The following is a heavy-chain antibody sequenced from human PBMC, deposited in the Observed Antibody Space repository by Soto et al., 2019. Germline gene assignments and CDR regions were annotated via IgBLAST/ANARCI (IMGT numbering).Heavy chain of an antibody. CDR1: GGTFSSYP. D-gene: IGHD6-6*01. V-gene: IGHV1-69*13. CDR2: IIPIFGTA. CDR3: ARGGTAARLINYYFDE. Sequence: SVKVSCKASGGTFSSYPISWVRQAPGQGLEWMGGIIPIFGTANYAQKFQGRVTITADESTSTAYMELSSLRSEDTAVYYCARGGTAARLINYYFDEWGEGTLVTVSS. J-gene: IGHJ4*02.